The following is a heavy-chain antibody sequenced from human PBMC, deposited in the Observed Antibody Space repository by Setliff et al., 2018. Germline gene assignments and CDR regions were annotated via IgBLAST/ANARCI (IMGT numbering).Heavy chain of an antibody. J-gene: IGHJ4*02. Sequence: SETLSLTCAVSGGSISSSNWWSWVRQPPGKGLEWIGEIYHSGSTYYTPSLKSRVTRSADTSKNQFSLKLSSVTAADTALYYCTVYNTGSSKDHYWGQGTPVTVSS. CDR1: GGSISSSNW. CDR2: IYHSGST. D-gene: IGHD2-8*02. CDR3: TVYNTGSSKDHY. V-gene: IGHV4-4*02.